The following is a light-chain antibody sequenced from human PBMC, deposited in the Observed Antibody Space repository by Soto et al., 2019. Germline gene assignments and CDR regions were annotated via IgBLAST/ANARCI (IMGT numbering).Light chain of an antibody. CDR2: AAS. Sequence: DIQMTQSPSSLSASVGDRVTITCRASQSISSYLNWYQQKPGKAPKLLIYAASSLQSGVPSRFSGSGSGTDSTLTISSLQPEDFATYYCQQSYSTPRGLTFGGGTKVEIK. CDR1: QSISSY. CDR3: QQSYSTPRGLT. V-gene: IGKV1-39*01. J-gene: IGKJ4*01.